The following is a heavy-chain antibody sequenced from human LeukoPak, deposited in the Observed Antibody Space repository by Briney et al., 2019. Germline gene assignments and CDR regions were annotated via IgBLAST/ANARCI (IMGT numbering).Heavy chain of an antibody. CDR3: ARTYCSSTSCSSFDY. CDR1: GYTFTSYY. J-gene: IGHJ4*02. Sequence: ASVKVSCKASGYTFTSYYMHWVRQAPGQGLEWMGIINPSGGSTSYAQKFQGRVTMTRDTSTSTVYMELSSLRSEDTAVDYCARTYCSSTSCSSFDYWGQGTLVTVSS. V-gene: IGHV1-46*03. CDR2: INPSGGST. D-gene: IGHD2-2*01.